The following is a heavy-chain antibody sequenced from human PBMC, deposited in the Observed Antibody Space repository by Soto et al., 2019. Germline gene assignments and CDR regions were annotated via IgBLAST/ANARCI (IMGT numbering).Heavy chain of an antibody. Sequence: LRLSCAASGFTFSSYGMHWVRQAPGKGLEWVAVISYDGSNKYYGDSVKGRFTISRDNPKNTLFLQMNSLRAEDTAVYYCAKVTGYCSSSSCSREYYYYYGLDVWGQGTTVTVSS. J-gene: IGHJ6*02. D-gene: IGHD2-2*01. CDR3: AKVTGYCSSSSCSREYYYYYGLDV. V-gene: IGHV3-30*18. CDR2: ISYDGSNK. CDR1: GFTFSSYG.